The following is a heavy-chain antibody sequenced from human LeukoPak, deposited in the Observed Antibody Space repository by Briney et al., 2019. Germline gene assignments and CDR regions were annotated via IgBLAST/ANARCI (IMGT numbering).Heavy chain of an antibody. D-gene: IGHD3-10*01. Sequence: GGSLRLSCAASGFTFSRYSMNWVRQAPGKGLEWVSSISSSSSYIYYADSVKGRFTISRDNAKNSLYLQMTSLGAEDTAVYYCARHGWNFHSGTYYTFDPWGQGTLVTVSS. J-gene: IGHJ5*02. CDR3: ARHGWNFHSGTYYTFDP. CDR1: GFTFSRYS. V-gene: IGHV3-21*01. CDR2: ISSSSSYI.